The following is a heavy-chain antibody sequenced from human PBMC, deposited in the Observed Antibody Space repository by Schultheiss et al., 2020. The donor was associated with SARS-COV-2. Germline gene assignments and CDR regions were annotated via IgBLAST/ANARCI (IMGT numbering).Heavy chain of an antibody. CDR2: ISYDGSNK. D-gene: IGHD3-16*01. CDR3: ARRITPETSYYYYYGMDV. J-gene: IGHJ6*02. V-gene: IGHV3-30*03. CDR1: GFTFSSYG. Sequence: GGSLRLSCAASGFTFSSYGMHWVRQAPGKGLEWVAVISYDGSNKYYADSVKGRFTISRDNSKNTLYLQMNSLRAEDTAVYYCARRITPETSYYYYYGMDVWGQGTTVTVSS.